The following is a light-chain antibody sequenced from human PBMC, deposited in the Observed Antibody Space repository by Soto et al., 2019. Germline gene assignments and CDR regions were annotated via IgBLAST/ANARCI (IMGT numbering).Light chain of an antibody. CDR2: HAS. V-gene: IGKV1-5*01. CDR3: QQYNTYST. J-gene: IGKJ5*01. CDR1: QSLPGW. Sequence: IQMTQSPSTLFASVGDRVTITCRASQSLPGWLAWYQQKPGKAPKSLIYHASTLKTGVPSRFSGSGSGSEFNLTITGLQPDDFATYFCQQYNTYSTFGQGTRLEIK.